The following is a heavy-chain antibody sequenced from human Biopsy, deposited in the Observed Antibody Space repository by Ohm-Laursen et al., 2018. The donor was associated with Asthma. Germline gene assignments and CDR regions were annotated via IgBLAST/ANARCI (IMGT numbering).Heavy chain of an antibody. V-gene: IGHV1-69*01. Sequence: VSSVKVSCKSLGGTFNTYVIGWVPQAPGQGLEWMGGINSVFGTTTYPQKFQDRVTITADDSTSTVYMELSSLRSEDTAVYYCARKAGSCISRTCYSLDFWGQGTLVTVSS. CDR3: ARKAGSCISRTCYSLDF. D-gene: IGHD2-2*01. CDR1: GGTFNTYV. J-gene: IGHJ4*02. CDR2: INSVFGTT.